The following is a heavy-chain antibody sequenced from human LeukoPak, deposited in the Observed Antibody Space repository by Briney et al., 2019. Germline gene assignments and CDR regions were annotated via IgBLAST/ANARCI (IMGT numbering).Heavy chain of an antibody. CDR3: ARSSVGVRRRNDR. D-gene: IGHD1-26*01. V-gene: IGHV1-8*01. CDR2: MNPNSGNT. J-gene: IGHJ5*02. Sequence: RASVKVSCKASGYTFTSYDINWVRQATGQGLEWMGWMNPNSGNTGYAQKFQGRVTMTRSTSASTAYMELTNLTSEDTAVYFCARSSVGVRRRNDRWGQGTLVTVSS. CDR1: GYTFTSYD.